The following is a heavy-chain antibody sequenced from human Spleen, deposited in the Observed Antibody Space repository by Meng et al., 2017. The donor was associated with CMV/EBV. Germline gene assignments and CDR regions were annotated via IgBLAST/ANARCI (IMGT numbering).Heavy chain of an antibody. Sequence: SFSGYYWLSIRQPPGKGLEWIGEINHSGSTNYTPSLKSPVTISVDTSKNQFSLKVTSVTAADTAVYYCARVRGRGYYDFWRGYYFDYWAQGTLVTVSS. CDR1: SFSGYY. CDR2: INHSGST. D-gene: IGHD3-3*01. V-gene: IGHV4-34*01. J-gene: IGHJ4*02. CDR3: ARVRGRGYYDFWRGYYFDY.